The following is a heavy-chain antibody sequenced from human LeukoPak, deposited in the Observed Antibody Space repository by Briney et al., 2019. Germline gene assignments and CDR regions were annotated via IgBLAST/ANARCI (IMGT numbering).Heavy chain of an antibody. J-gene: IGHJ4*02. CDR3: ARGYYYDTKRFDY. CDR1: GGSISSSSYY. D-gene: IGHD3-22*01. Sequence: PSETLSLTCTVSGGSISSSSYYWGWIRQPPGKGLEWIGSIYYSGNTYYSPSLKSRVTISVDTSKNQFSLRLTSVTAADTAVYYCARGYYYDTKRFDYWGQGTLVTVSS. CDR2: IYYSGNT. V-gene: IGHV4-39*07.